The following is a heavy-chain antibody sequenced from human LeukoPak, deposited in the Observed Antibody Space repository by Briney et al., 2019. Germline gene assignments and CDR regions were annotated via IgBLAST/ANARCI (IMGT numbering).Heavy chain of an antibody. CDR3: ARDVQLLAPRTYYYYYMDV. CDR1: GFTFSSYS. D-gene: IGHD2-15*01. J-gene: IGHJ6*03. V-gene: IGHV3-48*01. Sequence: GGSLRLSCAASGFTFSSYSMNWVRQAPGKGLEWVSYISSSSSTIYYADSVKGRFTISRDNAKNSLYLQMNSLGAEDTAVYYCARDVQLLAPRTYYYYYMDVWGKGTTVTVSS. CDR2: ISSSSSTI.